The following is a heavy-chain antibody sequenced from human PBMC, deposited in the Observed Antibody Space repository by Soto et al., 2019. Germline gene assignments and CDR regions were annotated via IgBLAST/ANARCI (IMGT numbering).Heavy chain of an antibody. D-gene: IGHD6-19*01. CDR3: ARSSGWRNYYYYGMDV. V-gene: IGHV4-30-4*01. Sequence: TLSLTCTVSGGSISSGNYYWSWIRQPPGKGLEWIGFISYSGSTHYSTSLKSRLTISVDTSKSQFSLNLSFVTAADTAVYYCARSSGWRNYYYYGMDVWGQGTTVTVSS. CDR2: ISYSGST. CDR1: GGSISSGNYY. J-gene: IGHJ6*02.